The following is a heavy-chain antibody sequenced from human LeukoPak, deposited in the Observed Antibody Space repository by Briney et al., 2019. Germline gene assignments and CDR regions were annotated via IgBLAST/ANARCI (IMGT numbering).Heavy chain of an antibody. J-gene: IGHJ6*03. CDR3: ARDRGYSGYDDYYYYYMDV. CDR1: GYTFTSYG. Sequence: ASVKVSCKASGYTFTSYGISWVRQAPGQGLEWMGWISAYNGNTNYAQKLQGSVTMTTDTSTSTAYMELRSLRSDDTAVYYCARDRGYSGYDDYYYYYMDVWGKGTTVTVSS. V-gene: IGHV1-18*01. CDR2: ISAYNGNT. D-gene: IGHD5-12*01.